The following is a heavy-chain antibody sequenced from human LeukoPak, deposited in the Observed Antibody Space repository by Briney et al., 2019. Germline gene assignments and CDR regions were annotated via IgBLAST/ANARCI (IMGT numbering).Heavy chain of an antibody. CDR1: GGSISSYY. CDR2: IYYSGST. V-gene: IGHV4-59*08. Sequence: PSETLSLTCTVSGGSISSYYRSWIRQPPGKGLEWIGYIYYSGSTNYNPSLKSRVTISVDTSKNQFSLKLRSVTAADTAVYYCARPVTSRLGWFDPWGQGTLVTVSS. CDR3: ARPVTSRLGWFDP. D-gene: IGHD1-1*01. J-gene: IGHJ5*02.